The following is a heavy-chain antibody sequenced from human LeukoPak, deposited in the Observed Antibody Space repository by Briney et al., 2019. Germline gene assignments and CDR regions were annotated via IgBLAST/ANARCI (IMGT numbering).Heavy chain of an antibody. CDR3: AKEISIVDAFDI. CDR1: RFTFSSYG. Sequence: LPGGSLRLSCAASRFTFSSYGMHWVRQAPGKGLEWVAVISYDGSNKYYADSVKGRFTISRDNSKNTLYLQMNSLRAEDTAVYYCAKEISIVDAFDIWGQGTMVTVSS. CDR2: ISYDGSNK. V-gene: IGHV3-30*18. J-gene: IGHJ3*02. D-gene: IGHD3-22*01.